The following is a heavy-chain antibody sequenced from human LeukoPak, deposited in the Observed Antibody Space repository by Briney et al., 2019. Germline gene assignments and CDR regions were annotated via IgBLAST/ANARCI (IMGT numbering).Heavy chain of an antibody. CDR1: GYSFTSYW. V-gene: IGHV5-51*01. CDR2: IYPGDSDT. CDR3: ARQEYYDYVWGSYEDS. Sequence: GESLKISCKGSGYSFTSYWIGWVRQMPGKGLEWMGIIYPGDSDTRYSPSLQGQVTISADKSISTAYLQWSSLKASDTAMYYCARQEYYDYVWGSYEDSWGQGTLVTVSS. D-gene: IGHD3-16*01. J-gene: IGHJ4*02.